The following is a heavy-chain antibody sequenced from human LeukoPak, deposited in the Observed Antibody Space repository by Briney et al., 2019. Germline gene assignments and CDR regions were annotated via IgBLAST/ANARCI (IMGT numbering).Heavy chain of an antibody. J-gene: IGHJ3*02. CDR2: TRYDESNK. CDR1: GFIFSNYG. V-gene: IGHV3-33*01. D-gene: IGHD2-21*02. Sequence: PGGSLRLSCAASGFIFSNYGMHWVRQAPGKGLEWAALTRYDESNKYYADSVKGRFTISRDNSKNTLYLQMNSLRAEETAVYYCARDLWCGADCYGTFDIWGQGTMVSVSS. CDR3: ARDLWCGADCYGTFDI.